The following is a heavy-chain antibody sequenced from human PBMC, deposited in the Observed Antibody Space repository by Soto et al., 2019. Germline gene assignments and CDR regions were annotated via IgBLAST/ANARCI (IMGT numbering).Heavy chain of an antibody. CDR3: AKGSSSSRPYYFDY. V-gene: IGHV3-23*01. CDR1: GFTSSGFA. CDR2: ITGSGGST. D-gene: IGHD6-6*01. J-gene: IGHJ4*02. Sequence: EVQLLESGGVLAQPGGSLRLSCAASGFTSSGFAMSWVRQAPGKGREWVSAITGSGGSTYHAGSVKGRFTISRDNSKNTLYLEMNRLKADDTAVYYCAKGSSSSRPYYFDYWGQGNLATVSS.